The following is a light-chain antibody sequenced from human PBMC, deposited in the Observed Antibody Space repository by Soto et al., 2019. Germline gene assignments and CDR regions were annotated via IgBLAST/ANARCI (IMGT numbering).Light chain of an antibody. V-gene: IGKV3-15*01. CDR2: GAS. J-gene: IGKJ2*01. Sequence: EIVMTQSPATLSVSPGERATLSCRASQSVSTNLAWYQQKPGQAPRLLIYGASTRATGIPARFSGRGSGTEFTLTISSLQSEDCAVYYCQQCNDWPHTFGQGTKLDI. CDR3: QQCNDWPHT. CDR1: QSVSTN.